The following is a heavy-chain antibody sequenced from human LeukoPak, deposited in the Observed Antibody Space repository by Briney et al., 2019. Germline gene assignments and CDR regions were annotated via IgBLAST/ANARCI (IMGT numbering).Heavy chain of an antibody. CDR1: GFTFSNYG. CDR3: AKVDIVGATRSAFDI. J-gene: IGHJ3*02. Sequence: GGSLRLSCAASGFTFSNYGMHWVRQAPGKVLDWVAFIRYDGNNKYYADSVKGRFTISRDNSKNTLFLQMNSLRAEDTAVYYCAKVDIVGATRSAFDIWGQGTVVTVSS. D-gene: IGHD1-26*01. V-gene: IGHV3-30*02. CDR2: IRYDGNNK.